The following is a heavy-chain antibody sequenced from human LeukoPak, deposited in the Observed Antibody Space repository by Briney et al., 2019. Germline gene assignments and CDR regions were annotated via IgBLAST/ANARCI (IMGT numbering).Heavy chain of an antibody. V-gene: IGHV3-43*02. J-gene: IGHJ4*02. CDR2: ICGHGGST. D-gene: IGHD1-26*01. Sequence: PGGSLRLSCAASGFTFDADAMYWVCHAPGKGLECVSLICGHGGSTYYADSVKGRFTISRDNSKNSLYLQMNSLRTEDTALYYCAKEHSASGGVDYWGQGTLVSVSS. CDR3: AKEHSASGGVDY. CDR1: GFTFDADA.